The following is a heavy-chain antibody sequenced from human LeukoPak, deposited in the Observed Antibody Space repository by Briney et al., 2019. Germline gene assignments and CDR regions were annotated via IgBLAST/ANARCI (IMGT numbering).Heavy chain of an antibody. D-gene: IGHD2-2*01. CDR3: ARGRCSSTSCLDYYMDV. CDR1: GYTFTSYY. J-gene: IGHJ6*03. V-gene: IGHV1-8*03. CDR2: MNPNSGNT. Sequence: GASVKVSCKASGYTFTSYYMHWVRQATGQGLEWMGWMNPNSGNTGYAQKFQGRVTITRNTSISTAYMELSSLRSEDTAVYYGARGRCSSTSCLDYYMDVWGKGTTVTVSS.